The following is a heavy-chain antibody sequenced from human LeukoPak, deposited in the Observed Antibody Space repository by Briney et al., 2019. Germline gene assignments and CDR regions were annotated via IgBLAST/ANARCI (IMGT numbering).Heavy chain of an antibody. Sequence: NPSGTLSLTCTVSGGSISSGSHHWGWFRQSPGKGLEWIGSLYYSRTTYYNPPLNSRVTISVVTSKNQFSLQLNSVTAADTAVYYCARHDGRGGNTMGALDSWGQGSLVTVSS. J-gene: IGHJ4*02. CDR3: ARHDGRGGNTMGALDS. CDR2: LYYSRTT. D-gene: IGHD3-3*01. CDR1: GGSISSGSHH. V-gene: IGHV4-39*01.